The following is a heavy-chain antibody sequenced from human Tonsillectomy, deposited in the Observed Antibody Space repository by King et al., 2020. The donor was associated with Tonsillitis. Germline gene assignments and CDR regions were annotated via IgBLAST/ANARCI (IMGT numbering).Heavy chain of an antibody. CDR1: GFTFSNYA. Sequence: VQLVESGGGLVQPGGSLRLSCAGSGFTFSNYAMSWVRQAPGKGLEWVSAISGNGRSTYNADSVKGRFTISRDNSKNTLYLQMNSLTAEDTAIYYCARDPEAAPTTWTYNGFDPWGQGTLVTDSS. CDR2: ISGNGRST. J-gene: IGHJ5*02. V-gene: IGHV3-23*04. D-gene: IGHD2/OR15-2a*01. CDR3: ARDPEAAPTTWTYNGFDP.